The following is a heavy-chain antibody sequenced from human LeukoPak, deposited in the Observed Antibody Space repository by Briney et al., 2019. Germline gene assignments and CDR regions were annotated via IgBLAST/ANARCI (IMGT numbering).Heavy chain of an antibody. J-gene: IGHJ4*02. Sequence: GGSLRLSCAASGFTFNSYGMHWVRQAPGKGLEWVAVISYDGSNKYYADSVKGRFTISRDNSKNTLYLQMNSLRAEDTAVYYCARVLEGPWDYWGQGTLVTVSS. CDR2: ISYDGSNK. CDR1: GFTFNSYG. CDR3: ARVLEGPWDY. V-gene: IGHV3-30*19. D-gene: IGHD1-1*01.